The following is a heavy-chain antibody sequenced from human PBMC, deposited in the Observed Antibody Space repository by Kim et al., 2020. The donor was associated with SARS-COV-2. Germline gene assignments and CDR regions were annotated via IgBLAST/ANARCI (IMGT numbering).Heavy chain of an antibody. CDR2: ISGSGGST. V-gene: IGHV3-23*01. D-gene: IGHD6-6*01. J-gene: IGHJ6*02. Sequence: GGSLRLSCAASGFTFSSYAMSWVRQAPGKGLEWVSAISGSGGSTYYADSVKGRFTISRDNSKNTLYLQMNSLRAEDTAVYYCAKIPRLRPYYYYGMDVWGQGTTVTVSS. CDR1: GFTFSSYA. CDR3: AKIPRLRPYYYYGMDV.